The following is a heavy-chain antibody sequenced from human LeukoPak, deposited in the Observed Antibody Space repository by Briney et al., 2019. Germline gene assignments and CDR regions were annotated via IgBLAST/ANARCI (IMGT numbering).Heavy chain of an antibody. D-gene: IGHD7-27*01. CDR3: ARGPPNWGYDY. Sequence: GASVKVSCKASGYTFISYAMNWVRQAPGQGLEWMGWMSPNSGNTGYAQKFQGRVTMTRSTSMSTAYMELSSLRSEDTAVYYCARGPPNWGYDYWGQGTLVTVSS. V-gene: IGHV1-8*01. J-gene: IGHJ4*02. CDR2: MSPNSGNT. CDR1: GYTFISYA.